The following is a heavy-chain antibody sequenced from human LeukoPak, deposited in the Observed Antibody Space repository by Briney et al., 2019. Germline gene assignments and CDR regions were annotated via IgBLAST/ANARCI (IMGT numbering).Heavy chain of an antibody. CDR3: ARATSYSSSWYYFDY. CDR1: GGSISTYY. V-gene: IGHV4-59*01. Sequence: SETLSLTCSVSGGSISTYYWSWIRQPPGKGLEWMGYIYYSGTTNYNPSLKSQVTISVDTSKNQFSLKLSSVTAADTAVYYCARATSYSSSWYYFDYWGQGTLVTVSS. CDR2: IYYSGTT. J-gene: IGHJ4*02. D-gene: IGHD6-13*01.